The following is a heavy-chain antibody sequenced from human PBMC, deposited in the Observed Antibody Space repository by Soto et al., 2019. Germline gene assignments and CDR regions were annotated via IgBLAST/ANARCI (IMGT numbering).Heavy chain of an antibody. V-gene: IGHV4-4*02. CDR3: ARAGGGEWFAEPT. D-gene: IGHD3-10*01. Sequence: QVQLQESGPGLVKPSGTLSLTCAVSGGSISSNNWWSWVRQPPGKGLEWIGEIYHSGRTNYNPSLRSRVTISVDKSMNQVSLKLSFVTAADTAGYYGARAGGGEWFAEPTWGQGTLVTVSS. CDR1: GGSISSNNW. J-gene: IGHJ4*02. CDR2: IYHSGRT.